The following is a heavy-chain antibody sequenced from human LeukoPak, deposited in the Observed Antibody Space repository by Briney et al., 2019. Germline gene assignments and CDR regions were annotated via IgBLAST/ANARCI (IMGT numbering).Heavy chain of an antibody. V-gene: IGHV3-30*03. CDR3: ARDRGTGYFDY. D-gene: IGHD7-27*01. Sequence: GGSLRLSCAASGFTFSSYGMHWVRQAPGKGLEWVAVISYDGSNKYYADSVKGRFTISRDNSKNTLYLQMNSLRAEDTAVYYCARDRGTGYFDYWGQGTLVTVSS. CDR1: GFTFSSYG. J-gene: IGHJ4*02. CDR2: ISYDGSNK.